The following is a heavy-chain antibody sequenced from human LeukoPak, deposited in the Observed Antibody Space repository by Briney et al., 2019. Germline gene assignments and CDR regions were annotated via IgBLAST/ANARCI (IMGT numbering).Heavy chain of an antibody. CDR2: ISWNSDTT. D-gene: IGHD3-10*01. Sequence: GGSLRLSCAASGFTFGDFAMHWVRQSPGKGLEWVSGISWNSDTTAYADSVKGRFTISRDNANNSLYLLMNSLRSEDTAFYYCAKATHYYFSATYWDYFENWGQGSLVTVSS. CDR1: GFTFGDFA. V-gene: IGHV3-9*01. CDR3: AKATHYYFSATYWDYFEN. J-gene: IGHJ4*02.